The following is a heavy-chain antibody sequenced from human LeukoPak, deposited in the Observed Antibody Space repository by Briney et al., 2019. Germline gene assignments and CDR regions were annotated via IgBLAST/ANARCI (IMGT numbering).Heavy chain of an antibody. D-gene: IGHD6-25*01. CDR1: GFTFSDYY. CDR2: ISSSGSTI. Sequence: PGGSLRLSCAASGFTFSDYYMSWIRQAPGKGLEWVSYISSSGSTIYYADSVRGRFTISRDNAKNSLYLQMNSLRAEDTAVYYCARKSRSGYPFDYWGQGTLVTVSS. V-gene: IGHV3-11*04. J-gene: IGHJ4*02. CDR3: ARKSRSGYPFDY.